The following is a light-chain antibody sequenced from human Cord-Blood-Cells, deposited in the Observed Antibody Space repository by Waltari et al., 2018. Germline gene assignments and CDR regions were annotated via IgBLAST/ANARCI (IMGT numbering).Light chain of an antibody. V-gene: IGKV1-39*01. Sequence: DIQMTQSPSFLSASVGDSVTITCRASQSISSYLNWYQQKPGKAPKLLIYAASSLQSGVPSRFSGSGSGTDFTLTISSLQPEDFATYYCQQSYSTLYTFGQGTKLEIK. J-gene: IGKJ2*01. CDR3: QQSYSTLYT. CDR1: QSISSY. CDR2: AAS.